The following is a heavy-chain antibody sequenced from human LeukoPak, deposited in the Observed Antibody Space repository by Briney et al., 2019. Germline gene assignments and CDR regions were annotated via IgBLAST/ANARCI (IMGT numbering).Heavy chain of an antibody. Sequence: SETLSLTCSVSGGSITSNFWTWIRQPAEKGLEYIGRISSSGHTNYNPSLVSRVTMSVDTSKNLFSLRLNSVTAADTAVYYCVRSPGLADLDYWGQGTLVTVSS. CDR2: ISSSGHT. D-gene: IGHD6-13*01. V-gene: IGHV4-4*07. CDR1: GGSITSNF. CDR3: VRSPGLADLDY. J-gene: IGHJ4*02.